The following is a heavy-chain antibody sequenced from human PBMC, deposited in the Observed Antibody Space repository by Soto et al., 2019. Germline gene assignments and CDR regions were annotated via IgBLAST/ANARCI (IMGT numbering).Heavy chain of an antibody. J-gene: IGHJ5*02. Sequence: QVQLQESGPGLLKASETLSLSCSVSGGSISKFYWSWIRKTAGKGLEWMGRVYATGTTDYNPSLRSRVTMSVDISKKTFSLRLTSVTAADTGVYYCVRDGSKTLRDWFDPWGQGKLVTVSS. V-gene: IGHV4-4*07. CDR3: VRDGSKTLRDWFDP. CDR2: VYATGTT. D-gene: IGHD4-17*01. CDR1: GGSISKFY.